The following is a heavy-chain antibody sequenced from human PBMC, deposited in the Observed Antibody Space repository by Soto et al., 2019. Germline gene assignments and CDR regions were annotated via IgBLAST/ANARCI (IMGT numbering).Heavy chain of an antibody. CDR3: ARVVRGRGIGFAIDC. D-gene: IGHD3-10*01. CDR1: GGTFSSYA. J-gene: IGHJ4*02. CDR2: IIPIFGTA. Sequence: QVQLVQSGAEVQKPGSSVKVSCKASGGTFSSYAISWVRQAPGQGLEWMGGIIPIFGTANYAQKFQGRVTIPADKSTSTAYRELSSLRSEDTAVYYCARVVRGRGIGFAIDCWGKGTLVTVSS. V-gene: IGHV1-69*06.